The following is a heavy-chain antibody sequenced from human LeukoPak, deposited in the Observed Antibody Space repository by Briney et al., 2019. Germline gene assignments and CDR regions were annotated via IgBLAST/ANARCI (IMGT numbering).Heavy chain of an antibody. J-gene: IGHJ6*02. D-gene: IGHD3-22*01. CDR3: ARARPWDSSRSYYFGMDV. V-gene: IGHV3-30*04. CDR2: ISYDGSNK. Sequence: GGSLRLSCAASGFTFRNYAMHWVRQAPGKGLEWVAIISYDGSNKYYADSVRGRFTISRDNSKNTLYLQMNSLRDEDTAVYYCARARPWDSSRSYYFGMDVWGHGTTVTVSS. CDR1: GFTFRNYA.